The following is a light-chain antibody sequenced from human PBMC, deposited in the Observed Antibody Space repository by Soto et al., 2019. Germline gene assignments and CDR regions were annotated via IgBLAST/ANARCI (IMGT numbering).Light chain of an antibody. V-gene: IGLV1-47*01. Sequence: QSVLTQPPSASGTPGQRVTISCSGSSSNIGSNYVYWYQQLPGTAPKLLIYRNNQRPSGVPDRFSGSKSGTSASLAISGVRSEDEADYYCAAWDDRLSAVVFGGGTKLTVL. CDR2: RNN. J-gene: IGLJ2*01. CDR1: SSNIGSNY. CDR3: AAWDDRLSAVV.